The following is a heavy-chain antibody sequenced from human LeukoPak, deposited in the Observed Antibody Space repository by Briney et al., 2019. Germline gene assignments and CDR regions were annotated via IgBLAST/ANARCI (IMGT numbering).Heavy chain of an antibody. CDR3: AKNRGNYYYFDY. J-gene: IGHJ4*02. Sequence: GGSLRLSCAASGFSFSSYAMSWVRQAPGKGLEWVSAVSGSGESTYYADSVKDRFTISRDNSKNTLYPQMNSLGAEDTAVYYCAKNRGNYYYFDYWGQGTLVTVSS. CDR2: VSGSGEST. CDR1: GFSFSSYA. D-gene: IGHD4-11*01. V-gene: IGHV3-23*01.